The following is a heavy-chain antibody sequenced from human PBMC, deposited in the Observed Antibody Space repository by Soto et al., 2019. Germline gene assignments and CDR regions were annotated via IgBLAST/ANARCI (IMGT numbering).Heavy chain of an antibody. CDR1: GDTFSNHT. V-gene: IGHV1-69*04. D-gene: IGHD4-17*01. CDR2: IIPILGGA. J-gene: IGHJ6*03. Sequence: QVQLVQSGAEVKKPGSSVKVSCKASGDTFSNHTISWVRQAPGQGLEWMGRIIPILGGANYAQKFQGIVTITADKSTTTAYMELSSLRSADTAVYYCARVAEMGTVTEGYYYYMDVWGKGTTVTVSS. CDR3: ARVAEMGTVTEGYYYYMDV.